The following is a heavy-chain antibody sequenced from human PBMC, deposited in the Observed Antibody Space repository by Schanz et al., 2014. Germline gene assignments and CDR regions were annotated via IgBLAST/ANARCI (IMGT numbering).Heavy chain of an antibody. J-gene: IGHJ4*02. CDR1: GFTSSAYW. CDR2: ISTGRYL. Sequence: EVQLVEYGGGLVQPGESLRLSCAASGFTSSAYWMAWVRQAPGKGLEWVSFISTGRYLYYADSVKGRFTISRDNTKNSVFLQMSSLRVEDTGLYFCARDPVEGAPTPYYFDSWGPGTLVTVSS. V-gene: IGHV3-21*01. CDR3: ARDPVEGAPTPYYFDS. D-gene: IGHD1-26*01.